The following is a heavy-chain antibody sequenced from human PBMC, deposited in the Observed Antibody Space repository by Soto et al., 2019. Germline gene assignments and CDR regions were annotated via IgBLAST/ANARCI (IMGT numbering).Heavy chain of an antibody. D-gene: IGHD6-13*01. J-gene: IGHJ6*02. CDR2: ISAYNGNT. V-gene: IGHV1-18*01. CDR1: GYTFTSYG. CDR3: AREQQLASYYYYYYGMDV. Sequence: ASVKVSCKASGYTFTSYGISWVRQAPGQGLEWMGWISAYNGNTNYAQKLQGRVTMTTDTSTSTAYTELRSLRSDDTAVYYCAREQQLASYYYYYYGMDVWGQGTTVTVSS.